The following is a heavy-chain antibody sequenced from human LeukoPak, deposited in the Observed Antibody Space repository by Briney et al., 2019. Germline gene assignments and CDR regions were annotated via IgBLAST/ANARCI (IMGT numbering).Heavy chain of an antibody. V-gene: IGHV3-33*01. J-gene: IGHJ3*02. D-gene: IGHD3-10*01. Sequence: GGSLRLSCAASGFTFSSYGMHWVRQAPGQGLEWVAVIWYDGSNKYYADSVKGRFTISRDNSKNTLYLQMNSLRAEDTAVYYCARGLGLLWFGELSVAFDIWGQGTMVTVSS. CDR1: GFTFSSYG. CDR2: IWYDGSNK. CDR3: ARGLGLLWFGELSVAFDI.